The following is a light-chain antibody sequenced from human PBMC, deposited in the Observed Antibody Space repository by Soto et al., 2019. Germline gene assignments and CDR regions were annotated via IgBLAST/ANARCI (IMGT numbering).Light chain of an antibody. J-gene: IGLJ2*01. CDR3: VTWDSSLSAAV. Sequence: QLVLTQPPSVSAAPGQTVTISCSGSSSNVQNNYVSWHQQLPGAAPKLLIYGNNKRPSGIPDRFSGSKSGATATLGITGLQTGDAADYYCVTWDSSLSAAVFGGGTQLTVL. CDR2: GNN. V-gene: IGLV1-51*01. CDR1: SSNVQNNY.